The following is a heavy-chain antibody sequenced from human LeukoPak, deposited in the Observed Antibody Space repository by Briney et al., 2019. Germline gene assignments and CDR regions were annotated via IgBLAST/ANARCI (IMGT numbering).Heavy chain of an antibody. CDR3: ARVHYGSGGYYNYFDY. CDR2: IYYSGST. J-gene: IGHJ4*02. Sequence: PSETPSLTCTVSGGSISSYYWSWIRQPPGKGLEWIGYIYYSGSTNYNPSLKSRVTISVDTSKNQFSLKLSSVTAADTAVYYCARVHYGSGGYYNYFDYWGQGTLVTVSS. D-gene: IGHD3-10*01. V-gene: IGHV4-59*01. CDR1: GGSISSYY.